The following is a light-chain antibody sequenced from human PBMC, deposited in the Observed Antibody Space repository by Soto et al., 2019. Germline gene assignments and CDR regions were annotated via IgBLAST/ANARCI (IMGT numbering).Light chain of an antibody. Sequence: EIVLTQSPATLSLSPGERATLSCRASQSVNYYLAWYQQKLGQAPRLLIYDANNRATGIPARFSGSGSGTEFTLTLSGLEPEDFAVYYCQQRADWPLTFGGGTEVEIK. CDR1: QSVNYY. CDR2: DAN. V-gene: IGKV3-11*01. CDR3: QQRADWPLT. J-gene: IGKJ4*01.